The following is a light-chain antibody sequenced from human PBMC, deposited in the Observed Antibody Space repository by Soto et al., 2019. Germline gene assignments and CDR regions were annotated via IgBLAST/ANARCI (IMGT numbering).Light chain of an antibody. CDR3: SSYAGNNDLL. CDR2: EVS. V-gene: IGLV2-8*01. J-gene: IGLJ3*02. CDR1: ISDVGGYAY. Sequence: QSVLTQPPSASGSPGQSVTISCTGTISDVGGYAYVSWYQQHPGKAPKLLIYEVSERPSGVPDRFSGSKSGNTASLTVSGLQADDEADYYCSSYAGNNDLLFGGGTKVTVL.